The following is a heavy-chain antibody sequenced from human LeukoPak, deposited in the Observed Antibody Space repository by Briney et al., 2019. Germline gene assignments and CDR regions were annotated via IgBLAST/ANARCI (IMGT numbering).Heavy chain of an antibody. CDR3: VKDGGMATIFDF. Sequence: GGSLRLSCSASGFTFSTSAMHWVRQAPGKGLEYVSFITYNGGSTYNADSVKGRFTISRDNSRNTLYLQMSSLRAEDTAVYHCVKDGGMATIFDFWGQGTLVTVSS. CDR1: GFTFSTSA. CDR2: ITYNGGST. V-gene: IGHV3-64D*09. J-gene: IGHJ4*02. D-gene: IGHD5-24*01.